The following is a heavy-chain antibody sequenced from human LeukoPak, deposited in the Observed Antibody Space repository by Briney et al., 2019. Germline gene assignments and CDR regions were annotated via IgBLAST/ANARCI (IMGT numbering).Heavy chain of an antibody. CDR2: INPNSGGT. CDR3: AREIPIYYYDSSGYPGD. CDR1: GYTFTGYY. D-gene: IGHD3-22*01. V-gene: IGHV1-2*02. J-gene: IGHJ4*02. Sequence: ASVKVSCKASGYTFTGYYMHWVRQAPGQGLEWMGWINPNSGGTNYAQKFQGRVTMTRDTSISTAYMELSRLRSDDTAVYYCAREIPIYYYDSSGYPGDWGQGTLVTVSS.